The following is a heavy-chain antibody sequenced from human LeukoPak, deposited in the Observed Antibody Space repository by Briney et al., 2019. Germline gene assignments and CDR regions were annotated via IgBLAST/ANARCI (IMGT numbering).Heavy chain of an antibody. J-gene: IGHJ6*03. D-gene: IGHD6-19*01. Sequence: GGSVRLSCAASGFTFSSYAMSWVRQAPGKGLEWVSAISGSGGSTYYADSVKGRFTISRDNSKNTLYLQMNSLRAEDTAVYYCAKDFYIAVAGTTRMDVWGKGTTVTVSS. V-gene: IGHV3-23*01. CDR1: GFTFSSYA. CDR2: ISGSGGST. CDR3: AKDFYIAVAGTTRMDV.